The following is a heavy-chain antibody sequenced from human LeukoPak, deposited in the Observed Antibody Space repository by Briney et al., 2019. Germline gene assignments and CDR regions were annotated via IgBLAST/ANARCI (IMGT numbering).Heavy chain of an antibody. CDR1: GFTFGSYD. D-gene: IGHD5-24*01. CDR3: AINSRLTRDAYY. Sequence: GSLRLSCAASGFTFGSYDMSWVRQAPGRGLEWVSTISYSGGSTYYADSVTGRFTVSRDNSKNTLYLQMKGLRAEDTAVYYCAINSRLTRDAYYWGQGTLVTVSS. CDR2: ISYSGGST. J-gene: IGHJ4*02. V-gene: IGHV3-23*01.